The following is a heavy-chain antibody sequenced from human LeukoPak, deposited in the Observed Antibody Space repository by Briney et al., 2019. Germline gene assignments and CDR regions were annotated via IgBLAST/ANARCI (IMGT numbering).Heavy chain of an antibody. V-gene: IGHV1-24*01. CDR2: FHPEDGET. J-gene: IGHJ4*02. CDR3: ATGVGATTFDY. CDR1: GYTVTELS. Sequence: ASVKVSCKVSGYTVTELSMHWVRQSPGKGLEWMGGFHPEDGETIYAQKFQGRVTMTEDTSTDTAYMELSSLRSEDTAVYYCATGVGATTFDYWGQGTLVTVSS. D-gene: IGHD1-26*01.